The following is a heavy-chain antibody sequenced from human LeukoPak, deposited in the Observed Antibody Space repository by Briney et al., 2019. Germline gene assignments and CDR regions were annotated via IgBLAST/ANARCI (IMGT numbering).Heavy chain of an antibody. CDR3: TRNGGGLGY. CDR1: GFIFNQYD. J-gene: IGHJ4*02. D-gene: IGHD3-16*01. V-gene: IGHV3-23*01. Sequence: GGSLRVSCAASGFIFNQYDMIWVRQGQGKGLEWVSSIMSSGDTYYADSVQGRFTTSRDTSRSTVFLQMNSLRVEDTAVYYCTRNGGGLGYWGQGTLVTVSS. CDR2: IMSSGDT.